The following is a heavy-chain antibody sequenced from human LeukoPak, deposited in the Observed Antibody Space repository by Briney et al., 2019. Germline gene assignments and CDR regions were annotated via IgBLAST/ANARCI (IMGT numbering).Heavy chain of an antibody. CDR1: GYTLTELS. Sequence: ASVKVSCKVSGYTLTELSMHWVRQAPGKGLEWMGGFDPEDGETIYAQKFQGRVTMTEDTSTDTAYMELSSLRSEDTAVYYCARVGYSSSWRGYYFDYWGQGTLVTVSS. CDR3: ARVGYSSSWRGYYFDY. J-gene: IGHJ4*02. D-gene: IGHD6-13*01. CDR2: FDPEDGET. V-gene: IGHV1-24*01.